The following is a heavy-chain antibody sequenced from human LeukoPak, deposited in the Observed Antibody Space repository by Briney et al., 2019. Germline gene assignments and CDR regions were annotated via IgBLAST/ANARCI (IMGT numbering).Heavy chain of an antibody. CDR1: GYTFTSYG. J-gene: IGHJ3*02. CDR3: ARGKTMIVVVIGERDDAFDI. Sequence: ASVKVSCKASGYTFTSYGISWVRQAPGQGLEWMGWISAYNGNTNYAQKLQGRVTMTTDTSTSTAYMELRSLRSDDTAVYYCARGKTMIVVVIGERDDAFDIWGQGTMVTVSS. CDR2: ISAYNGNT. D-gene: IGHD3-22*01. V-gene: IGHV1-18*01.